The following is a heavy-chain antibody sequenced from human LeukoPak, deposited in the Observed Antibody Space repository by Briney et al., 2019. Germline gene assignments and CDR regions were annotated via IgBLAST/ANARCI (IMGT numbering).Heavy chain of an antibody. CDR1: GFTFSSNA. J-gene: IGHJ4*02. CDR2: ISMSSTYI. CDR3: TRAPYSSGWYTVDF. V-gene: IGHV3-21*01. Sequence: GGSLRLSCAASGFTFSSNAMNWVRQAPGKGLDWVSSISMSSTYIYYADSVKGRFTISRDNAKNSLYLQTDSLRDEDTAVYYCTRAPYSSGWYTVDFWGQGTLVTVSS. D-gene: IGHD6-19*01.